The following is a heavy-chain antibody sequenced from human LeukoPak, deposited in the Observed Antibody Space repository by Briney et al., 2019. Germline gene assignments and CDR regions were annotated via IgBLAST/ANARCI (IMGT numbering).Heavy chain of an antibody. CDR1: GGSFSGYY. V-gene: IGHV4-34*01. D-gene: IGHD3-10*01. J-gene: IGHJ6*03. CDR2: INHSGST. CDR3: ASCSHAVRGVISEYYYYYMDV. Sequence: SETLSLTCAVYGGSFSGYYWSWIRQPPGKGLEWIGEINHSGSTNYNPSLKSRVTISVDTSKNQFSLKLSSVTAADTAVYYCASCSHAVRGVISEYYYYYMDVWGKGTTVTISS.